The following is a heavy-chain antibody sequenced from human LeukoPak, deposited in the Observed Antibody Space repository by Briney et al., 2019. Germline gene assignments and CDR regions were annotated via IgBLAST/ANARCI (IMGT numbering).Heavy chain of an antibody. CDR1: GGTFSSYA. CDR3: ARGIDYYDSSGYNAFDI. Sequence: ASVKVSCKASGGTFSSYAISWVRQAPGQGLEWMGRIIPILGIANYAQKFQGRVTITADKSTSTAYMELSSLRSEDTAVYYCARGIDYYDSSGYNAFDIWGQGTMVTVSS. D-gene: IGHD3-22*01. V-gene: IGHV1-69*04. J-gene: IGHJ3*02. CDR2: IIPILGIA.